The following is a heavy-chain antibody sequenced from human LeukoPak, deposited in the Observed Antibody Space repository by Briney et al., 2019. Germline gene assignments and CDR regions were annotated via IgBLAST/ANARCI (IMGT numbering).Heavy chain of an antibody. D-gene: IGHD2-21*01. CDR1: GFTFSSYA. J-gene: IGHJ3*02. V-gene: IGHV3-23*01. CDR2: ISGSGGST. CDR3: AKVERAYCGGDCYSAFDI. Sequence: SGGSLRLSCAGSGFTFSSYAMNWVRQAPGKGLDWVSAISGSGGSTYYADSVKGRFTISRDNSKNTLCLQMNSLRAEDTAVYYCAKVERAYCGGDCYSAFDIWGQGTMVTVSS.